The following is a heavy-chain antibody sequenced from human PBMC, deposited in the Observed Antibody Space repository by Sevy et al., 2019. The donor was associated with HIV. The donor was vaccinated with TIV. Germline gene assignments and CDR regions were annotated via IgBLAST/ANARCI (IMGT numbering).Heavy chain of an antibody. D-gene: IGHD2-2*01. J-gene: IGHJ6*03. V-gene: IGHV3-66*02. Sequence: GGSLRLSCAASGFTVSSNYMSWVRQAPGKGLEWVSVIYSGGSTYYADSVKGRFTISRDNSKNTLYLQMNSLRAEDTAGDYCGRRDPPRYCSSTSCYEAEYYYYYYMDVWGKGTTVTVSS. CDR3: GRRDPPRYCSSTSCYEAEYYYYYYMDV. CDR2: IYSGGST. CDR1: GFTVSSNY.